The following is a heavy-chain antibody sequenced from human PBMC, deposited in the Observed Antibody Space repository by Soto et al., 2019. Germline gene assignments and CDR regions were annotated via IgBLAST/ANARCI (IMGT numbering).Heavy chain of an antibody. J-gene: IGHJ4*02. CDR1: GASTVSHYH. CDR2: IFNSGTT. D-gene: IGHD1-26*01. CDR3: ALALGPTTGLDY. V-gene: IGHV4-31*02. Sequence: PSETLSLTCSVSGASTVSHYHWTWIHQPPGKGLEWMGYIFNSGTTFYNPSLTSRLSISMDTSGNHFSLELRSVTAADTAVYYCALALGPTTGLDYWGQGTLVTVSS.